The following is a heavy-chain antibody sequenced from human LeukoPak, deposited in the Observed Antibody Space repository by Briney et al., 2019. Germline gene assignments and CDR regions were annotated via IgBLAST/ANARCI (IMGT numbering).Heavy chain of an antibody. Sequence: GGSLRLSCAASGFTFSTYWMHWVRQAPGKGLVWVSHINSDGSSTNYADSVKGRFTISRDNAKNTLYLQMNSLRAEDTAVYYCTRERWLDYWGQGTLVTVSS. CDR1: GFTFSTYW. CDR3: TRERWLDY. V-gene: IGHV3-74*01. J-gene: IGHJ4*02. D-gene: IGHD5-24*01. CDR2: INSDGSST.